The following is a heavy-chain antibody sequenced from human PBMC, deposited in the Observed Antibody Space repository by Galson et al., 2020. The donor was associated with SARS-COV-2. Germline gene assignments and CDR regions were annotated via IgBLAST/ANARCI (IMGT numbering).Heavy chain of an antibody. J-gene: IGHJ4*02. Sequence: SETLSLTCTVSGGSISSSSYYWGWIRQPPGKGLEWIGSIYYSGSTYYNPSLKSRVTISVDTSKNQFSLKLSSVTAADTAVYYWARHKTLLPDYWGQGTLVTVSS. CDR3: ARHKTLLPDY. V-gene: IGHV4-39*01. CDR2: IYYSGST. CDR1: GGSISSSSYY.